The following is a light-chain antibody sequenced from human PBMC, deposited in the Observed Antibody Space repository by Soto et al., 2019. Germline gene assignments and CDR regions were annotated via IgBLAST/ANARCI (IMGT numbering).Light chain of an antibody. CDR2: DAS. Sequence: EIVLTQSPATLSLSPGERATLSCRASQSVSSYLAWYQQKPGQAPRLLIYDASNRATDIPARFSGSGSGTDFTLTISSLEPEDFAVYYCQQRGNWWITFGQGTRLEIK. J-gene: IGKJ5*01. CDR1: QSVSSY. CDR3: QQRGNWWIT. V-gene: IGKV3-11*01.